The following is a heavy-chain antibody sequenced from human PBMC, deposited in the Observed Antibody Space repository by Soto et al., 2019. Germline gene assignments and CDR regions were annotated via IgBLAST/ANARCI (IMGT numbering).Heavy chain of an antibody. V-gene: IGHV1-69*08. CDR3: AGDPDSHYNDSHASSYP. D-gene: IGHD3-22*01. J-gene: IGHJ5*02. CDR1: GGTFSTYT. Sequence: QVELVQSGAEVKKPGSSVNVSCKASGGTFSTYTITWERQAPGEGLEWMGRIIPIIGIINYAQKFQGRVTITADKFTGTAYMELTRLRSDDTAVYYCAGDPDSHYNDSHASSYPWGQGTLVTVSS. CDR2: IIPIIGII.